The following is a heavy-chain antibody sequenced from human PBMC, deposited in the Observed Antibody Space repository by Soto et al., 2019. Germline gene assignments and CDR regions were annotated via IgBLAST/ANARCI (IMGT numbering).Heavy chain of an antibody. V-gene: IGHV1-69*02. CDR2: IIPILGIA. D-gene: IGHD2-2*02. Sequence: GASMKVSCKASGGTFSSYTISWVRQAPGQGVDWMGSIIPILGIANYAQMFQGRVTMTRNTSISTAYMELSSLRSEDTAAYYCARGAGYCSSTSCHRAGFDPWGQGTLVTVSS. CDR1: GGTFSSYT. CDR3: ARGAGYCSSTSCHRAGFDP. J-gene: IGHJ5*02.